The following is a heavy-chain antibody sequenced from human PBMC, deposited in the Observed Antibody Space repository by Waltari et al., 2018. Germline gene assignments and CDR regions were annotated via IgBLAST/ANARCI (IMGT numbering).Heavy chain of an antibody. Sequence: EVQLLESGGGLVQPGGSLRLSCAASGFTFSSSAMSWVRQAPGKGLEWVSVIYSGGSTYYADSVKGRFTISRDNSKNTLYLQMNSLRAEDTAVYYCATTRGPLDYWGQGTLVTVSS. V-gene: IGHV3-23*03. CDR2: IYSGGST. D-gene: IGHD3-10*01. J-gene: IGHJ4*02. CDR3: ATTRGPLDY. CDR1: GFTFSSSA.